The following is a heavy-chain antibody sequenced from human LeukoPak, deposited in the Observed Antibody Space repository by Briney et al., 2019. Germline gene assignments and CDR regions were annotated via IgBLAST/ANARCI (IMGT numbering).Heavy chain of an antibody. CDR1: GYTFTSYY. V-gene: IGHV1-46*01. CDR3: ARDCPPNYYDSSGFCMDV. Sequence: ASVKVSCKASGYTFTSYYMHWVRQAPGQELEWMGIINPSGGSTSYAQKFQGRVTMTRDTSTSTVYMELSSLRSEDTAVYYCARDCPPNYYDSSGFCMDVWGQGTTVTVSS. D-gene: IGHD3-22*01. CDR2: INPSGGST. J-gene: IGHJ6*02.